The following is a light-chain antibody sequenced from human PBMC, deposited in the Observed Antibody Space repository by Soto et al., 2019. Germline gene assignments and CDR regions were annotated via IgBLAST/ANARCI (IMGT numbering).Light chain of an antibody. CDR1: QSVSSSF. CDR3: HQYGSSPAT. Sequence: EIVLTQSPGTLSLSPGERATLSCRASQSVSSSFLAWYQQKPGQAPRPLIYGASSRATGIPDRFSGSGSGTDFTLTISRLEPEDFAVYYCHQYGSSPATFGQGTKVEIK. V-gene: IGKV3-20*01. J-gene: IGKJ1*01. CDR2: GAS.